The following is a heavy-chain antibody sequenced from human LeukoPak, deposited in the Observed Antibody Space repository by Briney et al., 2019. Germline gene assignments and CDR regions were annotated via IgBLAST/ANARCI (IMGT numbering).Heavy chain of an antibody. Sequence: GGSLRLSCAAFGFTFSSYAMSWVRKAPGKGLELVSAISGSGGSTYYADSVKGRFTISRDNSKNTLYLQMNSLRAEDTAVYYCAKESSGSYYNLYTIDPWGQGTLVTVSS. CDR3: AKESSGSYYNLYTIDP. V-gene: IGHV3-23*01. D-gene: IGHD3-10*01. CDR1: GFTFSSYA. J-gene: IGHJ5*02. CDR2: ISGSGGST.